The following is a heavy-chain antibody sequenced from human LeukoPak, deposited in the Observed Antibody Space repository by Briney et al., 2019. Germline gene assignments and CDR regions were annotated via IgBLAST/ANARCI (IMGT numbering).Heavy chain of an antibody. CDR3: ARAGQLNY. D-gene: IGHD6-13*01. CDR2: IEEDGSAK. J-gene: IGHJ4*02. V-gene: IGHV3-7*05. Sequence: GGSLRLSCAGSGFXFSGYWMNWVRQAPGRGLEWVAKIEEDGSAKYYMDSVKGRFSIYRDNAKNSLYLQMYSLRAEDTAMYYCARAGQLNYWGQGTLVTVSS. CDR1: GFXFSGYW.